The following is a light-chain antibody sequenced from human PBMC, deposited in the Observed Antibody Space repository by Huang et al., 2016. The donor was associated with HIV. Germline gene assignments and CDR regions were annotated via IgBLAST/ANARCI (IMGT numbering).Light chain of an antibody. Sequence: EILLTQSPATLSLSPGDRATLSCRAGHDIGTDLAWDQQKPGQAPRRLIHDASTRAADIPDRCGGSGSGTEFTLTINNLEPGDYGIYFCQQRRNWPPFTFGPGTRVDIK. J-gene: IGKJ3*01. CDR3: QQRRNWPPFT. V-gene: IGKV3-11*01. CDR1: HDIGTD. CDR2: DAS.